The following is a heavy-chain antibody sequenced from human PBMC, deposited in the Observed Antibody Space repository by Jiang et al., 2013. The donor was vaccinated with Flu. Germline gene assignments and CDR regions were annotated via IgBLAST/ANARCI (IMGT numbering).Heavy chain of an antibody. V-gene: IGHV1-3*01. CDR2: INAGNGNT. CDR1: GYTFTSYA. J-gene: IGHJ6*02. Sequence: KKPGASVKVSCKASGYTFTSYAMHWVRQAPGQRLEWMGWINAGNGNTKYSQKFQGRVTITRDTSASTAYMELSSLRSEDTAVYYCAKDIVVVVAARGYYGMDVWGQGTTVTVSS. CDR3: AKDIVVVVAARGYYGMDV. D-gene: IGHD2-15*01.